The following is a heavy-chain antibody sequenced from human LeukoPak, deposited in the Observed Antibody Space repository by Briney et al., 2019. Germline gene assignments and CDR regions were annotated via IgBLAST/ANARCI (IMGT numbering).Heavy chain of an antibody. J-gene: IGHJ4*02. CDR2: INPNSGGT. CDR3: ARVFSDILTGYLWVFDY. D-gene: IGHD3-9*01. V-gene: IGHV1-2*02. Sequence: ASVKVSCKASGYTFTGYYMHWVRQAPGQGLEWMGWINPNSGGTNYAQKFQGRVTMTRDTSISTAYVELSRLRSDDTAVYYCARVFSDILTGYLWVFDYWGQGTLVTVSS. CDR1: GYTFTGYY.